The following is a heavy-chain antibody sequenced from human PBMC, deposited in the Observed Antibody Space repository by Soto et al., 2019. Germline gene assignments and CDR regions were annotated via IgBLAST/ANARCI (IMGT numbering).Heavy chain of an antibody. CDR1: GFFSSNYE. CDR2: ISTNGTT. J-gene: IGHJ4*02. CDR3: AGGCSLGSGFDD. D-gene: IGHD2-15*01. Sequence: EVQLVESGGGLVQPGGSLRLSCAASGFFSSNYEMNCVRQAPWKGLEWVSFISTNGTTYYEDSVGVRVTFSRDNAKNSRALQMSSLRAEDKAIYYCAGGCSLGSGFDDWGQGALVTFSS. V-gene: IGHV3-48*03.